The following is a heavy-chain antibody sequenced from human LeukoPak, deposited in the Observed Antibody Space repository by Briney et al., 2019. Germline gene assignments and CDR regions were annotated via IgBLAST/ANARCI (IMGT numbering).Heavy chain of an antibody. J-gene: IGHJ4*02. CDR2: IIPIFGTA. V-gene: IGHV1-69*13. CDR1: GGTFSSYA. CDR3: ARDLLAAAADY. D-gene: IGHD6-13*01. Sequence: ASVKVSCKASGGTFSSYAISWVRQAPGQGLEWMGGIIPIFGTANYAQKLQGRVTITADESTSTAYMELSSLRSEDTAVYYCARDLLAAAADYWGPGTLVTVSS.